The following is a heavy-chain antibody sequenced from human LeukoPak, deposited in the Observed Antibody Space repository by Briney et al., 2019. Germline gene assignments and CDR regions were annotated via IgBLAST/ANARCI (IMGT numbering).Heavy chain of an antibody. CDR1: GFTFSDYY. D-gene: IGHD4/OR15-4a*01. J-gene: IGHJ3*02. V-gene: IGHV3-11*04. Sequence: PGGSLRLSCAASGFTFSDYYMSWIRQAPGKGLEWVSYISSSGSTIYYADSVKGRFTISRDNAKNSLYLQMNSLRAEDTAVYFCARAPTMVVSSDHAFDIWGQGTMVTVSS. CDR3: ARAPTMVVSSDHAFDI. CDR2: ISSSGSTI.